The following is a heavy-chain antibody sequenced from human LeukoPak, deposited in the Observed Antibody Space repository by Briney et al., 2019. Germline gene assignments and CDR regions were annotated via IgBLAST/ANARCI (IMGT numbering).Heavy chain of an antibody. V-gene: IGHV3-23*01. D-gene: IGHD4-23*01. CDR2: IHGYDDNT. CDR1: GFTFSSNA. J-gene: IGHJ4*02. Sequence: GGSLRLSCAASGFTFSSNAMTWVRQAPGKGLEWVSAIHGYDDNTHYADSVKGRFTISRDKSKNTLYLQMNSLRADDTAVYYCAKDLLRWSFDYWGQGTLVTVSS. CDR3: AKDLLRWSFDY.